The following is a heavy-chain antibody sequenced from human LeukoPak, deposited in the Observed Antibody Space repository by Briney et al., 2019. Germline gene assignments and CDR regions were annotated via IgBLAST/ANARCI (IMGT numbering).Heavy chain of an antibody. V-gene: IGHV3-23*01. CDR3: AKGCSSTSCYFIFDY. CDR2: ISGSGGST. D-gene: IGHD2-2*01. Sequence: AGGSLRLSCAASGFTFSSYAMSWVRQAPGKGLEWVSAISGSGGSTYYADSVKGRFTISRDNSKNTLYLQMNSLRAEDTAVYYCAKGCSSTSCYFIFDYWGQGTLVTVSS. CDR1: GFTFSSYA. J-gene: IGHJ4*02.